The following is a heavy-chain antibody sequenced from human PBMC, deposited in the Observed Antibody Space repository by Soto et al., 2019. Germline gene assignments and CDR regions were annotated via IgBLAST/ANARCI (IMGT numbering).Heavy chain of an antibody. D-gene: IGHD3-16*01. CDR2: INAGNGNT. V-gene: IGHV1-3*01. CDR3: GRVFRFARKALYYYYFYSMDV. J-gene: IGHJ6*02. CDR1: GYTFNKYA. Sequence: ASVKVSCKASGYTFNKYAMQWVRQAPGQRLEWMGWINAGNGNTKYSQKFQGRATITRDTSASTAYLELSSLTSEDTAVYYCGRVFRFARKALYYYYFYSMDVWGQGTTVTVSS.